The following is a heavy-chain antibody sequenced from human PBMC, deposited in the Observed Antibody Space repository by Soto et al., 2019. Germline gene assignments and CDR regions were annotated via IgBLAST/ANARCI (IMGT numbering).Heavy chain of an antibody. V-gene: IGHV1-18*01. Sequence: QVQLVQSGAEVKNPGASVKVSCKASGYRFTSYGIDWVRQAPGQGLEWMGWINAYNGNTNYAQNLQGRVTLTTDTSTSTAHMELRSLRSNDTAVYYCAMVDVYVTPSPQDVWGQGTTVTVSS. CDR3: AMVDVYVTPSPQDV. D-gene: IGHD3-16*01. CDR1: GYRFTSYG. J-gene: IGHJ6*02. CDR2: INAYNGNT.